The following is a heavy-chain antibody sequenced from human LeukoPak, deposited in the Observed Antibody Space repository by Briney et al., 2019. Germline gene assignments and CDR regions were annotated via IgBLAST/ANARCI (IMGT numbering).Heavy chain of an antibody. J-gene: IGHJ4*02. V-gene: IGHV4-59*08. CDR3: ARYCSSTSCYHFDY. Sequence: SETLSLTCTVSGGSMSSCYWSGLRQPPGKGLEWIGYIYYSGSTNYTPSLKRQVTISVDTSKNQFSLKLSSVTAADTAVHYCARYCSSTSCYHFDYWGQGTLVTVSS. D-gene: IGHD2-2*01. CDR1: GGSMSSCY. CDR2: IYYSGST.